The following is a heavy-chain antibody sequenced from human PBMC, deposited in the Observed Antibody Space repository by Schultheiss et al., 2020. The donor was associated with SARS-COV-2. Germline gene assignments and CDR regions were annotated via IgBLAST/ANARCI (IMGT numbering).Heavy chain of an antibody. D-gene: IGHD3-9*01. Sequence: SGPTLVKPTQTLTLTCTFSGFSLSTSGVGVGWIRQPPGKALEWLALIYWNDDKRYSPSLKSRLTITKDTSKNQVVLTMTNMDPVDTATYYCARTPTYYDILTGYYRNWFDPWGQGTLVTVSS. CDR2: IYWNDDK. CDR3: ARTPTYYDILTGYYRNWFDP. CDR1: GFSLSTSGVG. J-gene: IGHJ5*02. V-gene: IGHV2-5*01.